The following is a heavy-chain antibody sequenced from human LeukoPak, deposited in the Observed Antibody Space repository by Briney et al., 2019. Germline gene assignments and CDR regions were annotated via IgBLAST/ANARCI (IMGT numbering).Heavy chain of an antibody. CDR2: IYSGGST. D-gene: IGHD6-6*01. CDR3: ARDRPPLEEYYYYMDV. J-gene: IGHJ6*03. V-gene: IGHV3-53*01. Sequence: GGSLRLSCAASAFTVSSNYMSWVRQAPGKGLEWVSVIYSGGSTYYADSVKGRFTISRDNSKNTLYLQMNSLRAEDTAVYYCARDRPPLEEYYYYMDVWGKGTTVTVSS. CDR1: AFTVSSNY.